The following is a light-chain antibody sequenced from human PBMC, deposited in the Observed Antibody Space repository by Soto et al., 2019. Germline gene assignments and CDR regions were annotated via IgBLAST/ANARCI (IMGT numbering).Light chain of an antibody. CDR1: QTVRTNY. J-gene: IGKJ4*01. V-gene: IGKV3-20*01. CDR3: QQYSDSPLT. CDR2: GAS. Sequence: EIVLTQSPGTLSLSPGERATLSCRASQTVRTNYLAWFQHKPGQAPRLLIYGASSRATGIPDRFSGSGSGTDFTLTINRLEPEDFAVYFCQQYSDSPLTFGGGKKVEIK.